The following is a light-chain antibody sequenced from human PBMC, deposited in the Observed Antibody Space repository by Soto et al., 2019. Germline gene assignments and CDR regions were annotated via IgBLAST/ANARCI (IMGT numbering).Light chain of an antibody. CDR3: QHYNSYSEA. CDR1: QTSSSW. J-gene: IGKJ1*01. Sequence: IQITPSPSTLSGSVGDRATITCRASQTSSSWLAWYQQKPGKAPKLLIYKASTLKSGVPSRFSGSGSGTEFTLTISSLQPDDFATYYCQHYNSYSEAFGQGTKVDIK. V-gene: IGKV1-5*03. CDR2: KAS.